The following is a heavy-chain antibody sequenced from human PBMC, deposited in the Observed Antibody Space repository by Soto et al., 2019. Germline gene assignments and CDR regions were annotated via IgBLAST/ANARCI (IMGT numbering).Heavy chain of an antibody. CDR1: GYTFSSYG. CDR2: INAGNGNT. Sequence: QVQLVQSGAEVKKPGASVKVSCKASGYTFSSYGLDWVRQAPGQRLEWMGGINAGNGNTKYSQKFQGRVTITRDTSATTAYMELSSLRYEDTSVYYCVSEALIYCTSTNGSTDWFDPWGQGTLVRVSS. V-gene: IGHV1-3*01. CDR3: VSEALIYCTSTNGSTDWFDP. D-gene: IGHD2-2*01. J-gene: IGHJ5*02.